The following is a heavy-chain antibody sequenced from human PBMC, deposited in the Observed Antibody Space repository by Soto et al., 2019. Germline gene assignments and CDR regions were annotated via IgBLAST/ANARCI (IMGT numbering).Heavy chain of an antibody. V-gene: IGHV1-18*01. D-gene: IGHD3-9*01. J-gene: IGHJ6*02. CDR1: GDSFTYFV. CDR2: ISAYNGNT. Sequence: VQLVQSGGEVKKPGASVKVSCQASGDSFTYFVISWVRQAPGQGLEWMGWISAYNGNTNYSHNVQGRVTMTTDTSTNTAHMELRSLRSDDTAVYYCARGYVDWANGNYFLYKMDVWGQGTAVTVSS. CDR3: ARGYVDWANGNYFLYKMDV.